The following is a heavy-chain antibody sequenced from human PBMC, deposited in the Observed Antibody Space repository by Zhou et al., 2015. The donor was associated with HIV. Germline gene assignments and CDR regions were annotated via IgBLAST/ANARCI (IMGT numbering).Heavy chain of an antibody. D-gene: IGHD3-16*01. J-gene: IGHJ5*01. CDR1: GYTFTGYY. Sequence: QVQLVQSGAEVKKPGASVRVSCKASGYTFTGYYIHWVRQAPGQGLEWMAWINPNTGDTNFAQKFEDRVTLTRDTSISTAYMELRGLTSDDTAMFYCARSYGSPSPWDSWGQGTLVIVSS. V-gene: IGHV1-2*02. CDR2: INPNTGDT. CDR3: ARSYGSPSPWDS.